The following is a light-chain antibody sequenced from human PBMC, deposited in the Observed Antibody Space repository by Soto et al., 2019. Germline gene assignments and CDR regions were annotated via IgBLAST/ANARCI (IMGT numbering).Light chain of an antibody. CDR1: SSNIGNNY. V-gene: IGLV1-51*01. J-gene: IGLJ3*02. Sequence: QAVVTQPPSVSAAPGQKVTISCSGRSSNIGNNYVSWYRQLPGTAPKLLIYDNNKRPSGIPDRFSGSKSGTSATLGITGLQTGDEADYYCGTWDSSLSAVVFGGGTKLTVL. CDR3: GTWDSSLSAVV. CDR2: DNN.